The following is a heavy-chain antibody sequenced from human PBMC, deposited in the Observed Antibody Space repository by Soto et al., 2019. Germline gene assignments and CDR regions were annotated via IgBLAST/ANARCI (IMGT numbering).Heavy chain of an antibody. D-gene: IGHD3-9*01. CDR2: ISFDGNII. Sequence: PRGSLRLSCASSEFSFSSYAMHCIRQAPGKGLEWVAVISFDGNIIHYADSVKGRFIISRDNSKNTLYLQMHSLSGEDTAVYYCARTFDTITYYFDYWGQGTLVSVSS. V-gene: IGHV3-30-3*01. CDR3: ARTFDTITYYFDY. J-gene: IGHJ4*02. CDR1: EFSFSSYA.